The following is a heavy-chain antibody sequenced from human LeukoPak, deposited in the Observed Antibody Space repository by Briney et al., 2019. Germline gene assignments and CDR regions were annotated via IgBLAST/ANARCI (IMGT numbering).Heavy chain of an antibody. CDR3: AELGITMIGGV. CDR1: GLTFSSYE. D-gene: IGHD3-10*02. J-gene: IGHJ6*04. CDR2: ISIDSTI. V-gene: IGHV3-48*03. Sequence: GGSLTLSCVASGLTFSSYEMNWVRQAPAKGVEWVSYISIDSTIYYADSVKGRFTTSRDNAKTPLNLQMNSLRAEDTAVYYCAELGITMIGGVWGKGTTVTISS.